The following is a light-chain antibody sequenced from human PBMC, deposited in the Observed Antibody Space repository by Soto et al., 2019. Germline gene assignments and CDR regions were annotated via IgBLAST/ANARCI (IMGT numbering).Light chain of an antibody. V-gene: IGKV1-39*01. CDR2: AAS. Sequence: IRFTQSLSSLSATVGDRVTIHCRASQGVSSYLNWYQQKPGKAPKLLIYAASSLQSGVPSRFSGSGSGTDFTLTISSLQPEDFATYYCQQSYSTPLTFGGGTMVDIK. CDR3: QQSYSTPLT. J-gene: IGKJ4*01. CDR1: QGVSSY.